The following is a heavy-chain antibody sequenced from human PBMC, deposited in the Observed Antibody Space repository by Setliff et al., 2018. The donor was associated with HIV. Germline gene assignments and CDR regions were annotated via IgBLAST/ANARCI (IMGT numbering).Heavy chain of an antibody. CDR3: ARGSDYIWGNYRFPFDY. Sequence: SETLSLTCTVSGDSISSGDYYWSWIRQPPGKGLEWIGNIYYSGSTYYNPSLKSRVTISVDTSKNQFSLKLSSVTAADTALYYCARGSDYIWGNYRFPFDYWGQGTLVTVSS. J-gene: IGHJ4*02. D-gene: IGHD3-16*02. CDR1: GDSISSGDYY. CDR2: IYYSGST. V-gene: IGHV4-30-4*08.